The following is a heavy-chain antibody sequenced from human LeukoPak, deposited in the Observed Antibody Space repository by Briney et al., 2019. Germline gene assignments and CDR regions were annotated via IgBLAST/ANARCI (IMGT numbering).Heavy chain of an antibody. Sequence: ASVKVSCKAPGYSFTSQAINWVRQAPGQGLQWMGWVNTTTGNPTYAQGFTGRFVFSFDTSVSTACLQISSLKAEDTAVYYCVGAETSVGYFDYWGQGALVTVSS. CDR1: GYSFTSQA. J-gene: IGHJ4*02. D-gene: IGHD4-23*01. CDR2: VNTTTGNP. V-gene: IGHV7-4-1*02. CDR3: VGAETSVGYFDY.